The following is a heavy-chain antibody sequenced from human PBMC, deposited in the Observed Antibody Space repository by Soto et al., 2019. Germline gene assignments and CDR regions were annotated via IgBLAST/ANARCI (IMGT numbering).Heavy chain of an antibody. D-gene: IGHD5-18*01. Sequence: QVQLQESGPGLVKPSQTLSPTCTVSGGSISSGGYYWSWIRQHPGKGLEWIGYIYYSGSTYYNPSLKSRVTISVDTSKNQFSLKLSSVTAADTAVYYCAREGGPDTAMAIDYWGQGTLVTVSS. J-gene: IGHJ4*02. V-gene: IGHV4-31*03. CDR2: IYYSGST. CDR3: AREGGPDTAMAIDY. CDR1: GGSISSGGYY.